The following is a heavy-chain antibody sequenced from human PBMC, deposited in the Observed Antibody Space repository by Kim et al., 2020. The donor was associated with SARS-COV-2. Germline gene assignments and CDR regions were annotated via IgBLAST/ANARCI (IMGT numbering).Heavy chain of an antibody. Sequence: SETLSLTCTVSGGSISSSSYYWGWIRQPPGKGLEWIGSIYYSGSTYYNPSLKSRVTISVDTSKNQFSLKLSSVTAADTAVYYCATEVSTYYDFWSGSQIGYYYYGMDVWGQGTTVTVSS. J-gene: IGHJ6*02. CDR3: ATEVSTYYDFWSGSQIGYYYYGMDV. D-gene: IGHD3-3*01. V-gene: IGHV4-39*01. CDR2: IYYSGST. CDR1: GGSISSSSYY.